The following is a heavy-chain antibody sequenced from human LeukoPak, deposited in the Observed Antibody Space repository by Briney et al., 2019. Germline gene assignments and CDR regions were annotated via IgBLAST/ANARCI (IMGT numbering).Heavy chain of an antibody. CDR2: INPSGGST. J-gene: IGHJ4*02. CDR1: GYTFTSYY. CDR3: ARDGYEFWSGYYHGAYFDY. D-gene: IGHD3-3*01. V-gene: IGHV1-46*01. Sequence: ASVKVSCKASGYTFTSYYMHWVRQAPGQGLEWMGIINPSGGSTSYAQKFQGRVTMTRDTSTSTVYMELSSLRSEDTGVYYCARDGYEFWSGYYHGAYFDYWGQGTLVTVSS.